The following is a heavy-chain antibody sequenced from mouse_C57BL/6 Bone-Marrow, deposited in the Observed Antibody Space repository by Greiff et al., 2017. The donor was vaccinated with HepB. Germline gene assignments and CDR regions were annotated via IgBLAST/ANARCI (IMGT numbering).Heavy chain of an antibody. CDR1: GYTFTGYW. J-gene: IGHJ3*01. D-gene: IGHD1-1*01. CDR2: ILPGSGST. Sequence: QVQLQQSGAELMKPGASVKLSCKATGYTFTGYWIEWVKQRPGHGLEWIGEILPGSGSTNYNEKFKGKATFTADTSSNTAYMQLSSLTTEDSAIYYCARARYGYYYGSSYGFAYWGQGTLVTVSA. CDR3: ARARYGYYYGSSYGFAY. V-gene: IGHV1-9*01.